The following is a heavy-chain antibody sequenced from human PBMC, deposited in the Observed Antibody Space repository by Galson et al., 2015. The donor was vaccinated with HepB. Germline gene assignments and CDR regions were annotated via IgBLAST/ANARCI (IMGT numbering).Heavy chain of an antibody. CDR3: VRAAFSGTWYAPGDF. J-gene: IGHJ4*02. D-gene: IGHD6-13*01. CDR1: GFMFNRYS. CDR2: ISGGSSYI. Sequence: SLRLSCAASGFMFNRYSMNWVRQSPGKGLEWLSNISGGSSYIYDADSVKGRFTISRDNARNSLYRQMNSLRAEDTAVYYCVRAAFSGTWYAPGDFWGQGTLVTVSS. V-gene: IGHV3-21*01.